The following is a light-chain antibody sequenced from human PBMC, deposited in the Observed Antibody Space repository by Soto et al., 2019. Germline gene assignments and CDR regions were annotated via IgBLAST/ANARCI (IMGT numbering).Light chain of an antibody. CDR1: QSVSSSY. CDR2: GTT. V-gene: IGKV3-15*01. CDR3: QQYNNWPPWT. J-gene: IGKJ1*01. Sequence: EIVLTQSPGTLSLSPGERATLSCRASQSVSSSYLAWYQQKPGQAPRLLIYGTTNRAAGIPARFSGSGSGTEFTLTISSLQSEDFAVYYCQQYNNWPPWTFGQGTKVDI.